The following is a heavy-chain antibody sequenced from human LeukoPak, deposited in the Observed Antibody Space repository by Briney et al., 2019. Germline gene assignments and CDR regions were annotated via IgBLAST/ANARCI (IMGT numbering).Heavy chain of an antibody. D-gene: IGHD2-2*01. Sequence: ASVKVSCKASGYTFTSYDIHWVRQATGQGLEWMGRMNPNRGDTDYAQKFQGRVTMTRDTSISTAYMELSSLRSDDTAVYYCARPLWGVPAAMWAFDIWGQGTMVTVSS. V-gene: IGHV1-8*01. J-gene: IGHJ3*02. CDR3: ARPLWGVPAAMWAFDI. CDR2: MNPNRGDT. CDR1: GYTFTSYD.